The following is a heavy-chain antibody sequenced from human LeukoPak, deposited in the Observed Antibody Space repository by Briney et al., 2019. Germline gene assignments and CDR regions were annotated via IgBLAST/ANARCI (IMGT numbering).Heavy chain of an antibody. V-gene: IGHV1-69*04. D-gene: IGHD2-2*01. Sequence: ASVKVSCKASGGTFSSYAISWVRQAPGQGLEWMGRIIPILGIANYAQKFQGRVTMTRDTSISTAYMELSRLRSDDTAVYYCARDQKYCSSTSCYYYYYGMDVWGQGTTVTVSS. CDR2: IIPILGIA. CDR3: ARDQKYCSSTSCYYYYYGMDV. J-gene: IGHJ6*02. CDR1: GGTFSSYA.